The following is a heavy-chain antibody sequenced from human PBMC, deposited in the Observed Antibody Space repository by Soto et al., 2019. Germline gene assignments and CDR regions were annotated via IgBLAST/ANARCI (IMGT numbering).Heavy chain of an antibody. D-gene: IGHD3-22*01. CDR3: ARDKWFVDY. Sequence: GGSLRLSCAASGFTFSSYAMSWVRQAPGKGLEWVSVISGSGGSTYYADSVKGRFTISRDNSKDTLYLQMHSLRAEDTAVYYCARDKWFVDYWGQGTLVTVSS. CDR2: ISGSGGST. CDR1: GFTFSSYA. J-gene: IGHJ4*02. V-gene: IGHV3-23*01.